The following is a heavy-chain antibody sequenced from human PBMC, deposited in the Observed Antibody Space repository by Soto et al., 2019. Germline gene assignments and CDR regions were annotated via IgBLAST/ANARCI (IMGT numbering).Heavy chain of an antibody. CDR1: GFTFSSYG. CDR2: ISYDGSIK. V-gene: IGHV3-30*18. Sequence: PGGSLRLSCAASGFTFSSYGMHWVRQAPGKGLEWVAVISYDGSIKYYADSVKGRFTISRDNSKNTLYLQMNSLRAEDTAVYYCAKDRGDCSGGSCYGMDVWGKGTTVTVSS. D-gene: IGHD2-15*01. J-gene: IGHJ6*04. CDR3: AKDRGDCSGGSCYGMDV.